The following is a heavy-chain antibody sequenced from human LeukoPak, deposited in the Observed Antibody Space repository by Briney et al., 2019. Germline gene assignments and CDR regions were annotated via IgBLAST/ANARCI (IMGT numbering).Heavy chain of an antibody. Sequence: PGGSLRLSCAASGFTSSSYAMSWVRQAPGKGLEWVSTISGSGGSTYYADSVKGRFTISRDNSKNTLYLQMNSLRAEDTAVYYCAKDRVTMTVVEGYFDYWGQGTLATVSS. CDR3: AKDRVTMTVVEGYFDY. CDR2: ISGSGGST. J-gene: IGHJ4*02. V-gene: IGHV3-23*01. D-gene: IGHD3-22*01. CDR1: GFTSSSYA.